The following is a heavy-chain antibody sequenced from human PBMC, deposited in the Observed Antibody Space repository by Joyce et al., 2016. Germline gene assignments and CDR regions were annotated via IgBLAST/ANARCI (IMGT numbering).Heavy chain of an antibody. Sequence: QVQLRQWGAGLLKPSETLTLTCAVYGGSFSGYYWAWIRQPPGRGLEWIAEITHTGRTNYNPSLKSRGSISVDTSKNQFSLKLTSVTAADTALYYCARESCSDTSCNNWFDPWGQGTLVTVSS. J-gene: IGHJ5*02. CDR2: ITHTGRT. CDR3: ARESCSDTSCNNWFDP. CDR1: GGSFSGYY. D-gene: IGHD2-2*01. V-gene: IGHV4-34*01.